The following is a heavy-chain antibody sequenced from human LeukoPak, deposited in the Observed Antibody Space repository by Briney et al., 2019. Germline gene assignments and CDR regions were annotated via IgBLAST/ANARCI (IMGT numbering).Heavy chain of an antibody. D-gene: IGHD1-26*01. CDR2: IYPGDSDT. J-gene: IGHJ4*02. V-gene: IGHV5-51*01. Sequence: GESLKISCKGSGYSFAIYWIAWARQMPGKGLEWMGTIYPGDSDTRYSPSFQGQVTISADESLSTAYLQWSSLKASDTAIYYCARRGPRGSYSHFDYWGRGTLVTVSP. CDR1: GYSFAIYW. CDR3: ARRGPRGSYSHFDY.